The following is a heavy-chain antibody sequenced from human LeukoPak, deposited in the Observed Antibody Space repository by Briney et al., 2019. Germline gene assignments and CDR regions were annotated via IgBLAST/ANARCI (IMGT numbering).Heavy chain of an antibody. CDR3: ARVTTISNYYFDY. J-gene: IGHJ4*02. CDR1: GYTSTSYY. Sequence: ASVKVSCKASGYTSTSYYMHWVRQAPGQGLEWVGWINPNSGGTNYAQKFQGWVTITRDTAISTAYMELSSLRSEDTAVYYCARVTTISNYYFDYWGQGTEVTVSS. D-gene: IGHD3-3*01. CDR2: INPNSGGT. V-gene: IGHV1-2*04.